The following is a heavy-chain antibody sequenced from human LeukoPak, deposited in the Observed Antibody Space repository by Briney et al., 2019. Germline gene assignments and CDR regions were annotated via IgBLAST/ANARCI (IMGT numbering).Heavy chain of an antibody. CDR3: AKDGYDSSGYYSLYYYYYYMDV. CDR2: ISGSGGST. CDR1: GFTFSSYA. Sequence: GGSLRLSCAASGFTFSSYAMSWVRQAPGKGLEWVSAISGSGGSTYYADSVKGRFTISRDNSKNTLYLQMNSLRAEDTAVYYCAKDGYDSSGYYSLYYYYYYMDVWGKGTTVTVSS. V-gene: IGHV3-23*01. D-gene: IGHD3-22*01. J-gene: IGHJ6*03.